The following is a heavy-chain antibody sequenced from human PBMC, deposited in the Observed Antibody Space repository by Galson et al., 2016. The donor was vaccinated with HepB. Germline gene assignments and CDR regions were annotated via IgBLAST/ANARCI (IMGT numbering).Heavy chain of an antibody. CDR2: IYHSGST. J-gene: IGHJ6*02. D-gene: IGHD6-19*01. CDR1: GGSISSSNW. Sequence: SETLSLTCAVSGGSISSSNWWSWVRQPPGKGLEWIGEIYHSGSTNYNPSLKSRVTISVDKSKNQFSLKLSSVTAADTAVYYCARDRQWLVPYYYYGMDVWGQGTTVTVSS. CDR3: ARDRQWLVPYYYYGMDV. V-gene: IGHV4-4*02.